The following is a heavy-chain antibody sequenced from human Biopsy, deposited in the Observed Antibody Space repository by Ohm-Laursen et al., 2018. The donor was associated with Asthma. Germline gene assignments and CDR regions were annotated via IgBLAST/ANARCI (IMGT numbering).Heavy chain of an antibody. D-gene: IGHD4-17*01. CDR2: ISSSSSTI. CDR3: ARPRWGPYGY. CDR1: GFTFSSYS. J-gene: IGHJ4*02. V-gene: IGHV3-48*02. Sequence: SLRLSCSASGFTFSSYSMNWVRQAPGKGLEWVSYISSSSSTIYYADSVKGRFTISRDDAKNSLYLQMNSLRDEDTAVYYCARPRWGPYGYWGQGTLVTVSS.